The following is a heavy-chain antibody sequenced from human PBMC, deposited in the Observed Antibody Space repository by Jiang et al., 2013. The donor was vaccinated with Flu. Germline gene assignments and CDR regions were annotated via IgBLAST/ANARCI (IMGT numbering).Heavy chain of an antibody. Sequence: LLKPSQTLSLTCTVSGGSISSGGYYWSWIRQHPGKGLEWIGYIYYSGSTYYNPSPKSRVTISVDTSKNQFSLKLSSVTAADTAVYYCARDPIGPAAATTHEWGQGTLVTVSS. CDR1: GGSISSGGYY. J-gene: IGHJ4*02. V-gene: IGHV4-31*03. D-gene: IGHD2-2*01. CDR2: IYYSGST. CDR3: ARDPIGPAAATTHE.